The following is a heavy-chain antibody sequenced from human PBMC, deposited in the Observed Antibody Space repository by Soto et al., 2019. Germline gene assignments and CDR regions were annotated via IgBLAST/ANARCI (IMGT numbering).Heavy chain of an antibody. CDR1: GFTFSSYS. D-gene: IGHD2-2*01. CDR2: ISSSSSYI. V-gene: IGHV3-21*01. Sequence: GGSLRLSCAASGFTFSSYSMNWVRQAPGKGLEWVSSISSSSSYIYYADSVKGRFTISRDNAKNSLYLQMNSLRAEDTAVYYCARDEGVPAAFNWFDTWGQATLVTVSS. J-gene: IGHJ5*02. CDR3: ARDEGVPAAFNWFDT.